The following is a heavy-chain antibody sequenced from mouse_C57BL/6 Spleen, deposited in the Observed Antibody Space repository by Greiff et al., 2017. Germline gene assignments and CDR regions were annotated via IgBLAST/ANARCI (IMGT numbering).Heavy chain of an antibody. D-gene: IGHD1-1*01. CDR2: ISDGGSYT. Sequence: EVKLVESGGGLVKPGGSLKLSCAASGFTFSSYAMSWVRQTPEKRLEWVATISDGGSYTYYPDNVKGRFTISRDNAKNNLYLQMSHLKSEDTAMYYCARDPYYGSVYYYAMDYWGQGTSVTVSS. CDR1: GFTFSSYA. V-gene: IGHV5-4*01. CDR3: ARDPYYGSVYYYAMDY. J-gene: IGHJ4*01.